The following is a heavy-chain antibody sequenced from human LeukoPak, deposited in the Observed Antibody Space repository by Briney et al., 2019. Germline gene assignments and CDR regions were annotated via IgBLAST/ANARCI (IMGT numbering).Heavy chain of an antibody. V-gene: IGHV3-21*01. CDR1: GFTFSSYS. D-gene: IGHD3-3*01. CDR2: ISSSSSYI. J-gene: IGHJ3*02. Sequence: RAGGSLRLSCAASGFTFSSYSMNWVRQAPGKGLEWVSSISSSSSYIYYADSVKGRFTISRDNAKNSLYLQMNSLRAEDTAVYYCARDRSGYYRPMGSNDAFDIWGQGTMVTVSS. CDR3: ARDRSGYYRPMGSNDAFDI.